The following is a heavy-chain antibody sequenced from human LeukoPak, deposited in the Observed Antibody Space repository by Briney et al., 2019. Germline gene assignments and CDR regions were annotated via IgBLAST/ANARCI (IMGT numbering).Heavy chain of an antibody. CDR2: IYTSGST. V-gene: IGHV4-4*07. D-gene: IGHD3-22*01. CDR1: GGSISSYY. Sequence: KPPETLSLTCTVSGGSISSYYWSWIRQPAGKGLEWIGRIYTSGSTNYNPSLKSRVTMSVDTSKNQFSLKLSSVTAADTAVYYCARVRYYDSSGLFDYWGQGTLVTVSS. CDR3: ARVRYYDSSGLFDY. J-gene: IGHJ4*02.